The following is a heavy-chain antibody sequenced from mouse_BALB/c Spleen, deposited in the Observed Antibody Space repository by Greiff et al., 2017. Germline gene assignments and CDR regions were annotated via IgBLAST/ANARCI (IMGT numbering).Heavy chain of an antibody. CDR3: ARIYDGYFDY. CDR1: GFTFSSYA. D-gene: IGHD2-3*01. J-gene: IGHJ2*01. V-gene: IGHV5-9-3*01. CDR2: ISSGGSYT. Sequence: EVQLQESGGGLVKPGGSLKLSCAASGFTFSSYAMSWVRQTPEKRLEWVATISSGGSYTYYPDSVKGRFTISRDNAKNTLYLQMSSLRSEDTAMYYCARIYDGYFDYWGQGTTLTVSS.